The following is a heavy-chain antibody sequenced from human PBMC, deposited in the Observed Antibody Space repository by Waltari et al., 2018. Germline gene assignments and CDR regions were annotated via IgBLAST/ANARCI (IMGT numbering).Heavy chain of an antibody. CDR3: AKDKLKRSSSWGVDY. V-gene: IGHV3-30*02. CDR2: IRNDGSNE. J-gene: IGHJ4*02. D-gene: IGHD6-6*01. CDR1: GFTFRNYG. Sequence: QVQLVESGGGVVQPGGSLRLSCAASGFTFRNYGMHWVRQAPGKGLEWVAFIRNDGSNENYVDSVKGRFTISRDNSKNTLYLHINGLRAEDTAVYYCAKDKLKRSSSWGVDYWGQGTQVTVSS.